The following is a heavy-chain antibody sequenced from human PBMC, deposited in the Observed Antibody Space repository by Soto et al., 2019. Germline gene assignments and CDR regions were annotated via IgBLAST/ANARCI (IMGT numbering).Heavy chain of an antibody. J-gene: IGHJ4*02. CDR3: ARVSYTVTLDY. CDR1: GFTFSSYS. D-gene: IGHD4-17*01. V-gene: IGHV3-48*01. CDR2: ISSSSSTI. Sequence: GGSLRLSCAASGFTFSSYSMNWVRQAPGKGLEWVSYISSSSSTIYYADSVKGRFTISRDNAKNSLYLQMNSLRAEDTAVYYCARVSYTVTLDYWGQGTLVTVSS.